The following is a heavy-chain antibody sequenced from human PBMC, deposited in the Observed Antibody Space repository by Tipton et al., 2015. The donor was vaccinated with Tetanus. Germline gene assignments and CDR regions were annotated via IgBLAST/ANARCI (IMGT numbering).Heavy chain of an antibody. Sequence: TLSLTCTVSGGSISSYYWSWIRQPAGKGLGWIGRIYTSESTNYNPSLKSRLTMSVDTSKNQFSLRLNSVTAADTAVYYCARMQRYGMDVWGQGTTVTVSS. CDR3: ARMQRYGMDV. J-gene: IGHJ6*02. D-gene: IGHD6-25*01. CDR1: GGSISSYY. CDR2: IYTSEST. V-gene: IGHV4-4*07.